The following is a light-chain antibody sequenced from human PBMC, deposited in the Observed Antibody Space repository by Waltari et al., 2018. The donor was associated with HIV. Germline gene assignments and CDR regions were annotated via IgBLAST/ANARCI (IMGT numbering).Light chain of an antibody. Sequence: QSALTQPASVSGSPGQSITISCTGTNSDVRGSGLVSWFRQYPGEAPKLIIYEVSKRPAGVSHRLSGSKSGNTASLTISGLQAEDEADYYCCSYAGTSLYVAFGGGTKLTVL. CDR1: NSDVRGSGL. CDR2: EVS. V-gene: IGLV2-23*02. J-gene: IGLJ2*01. CDR3: CSYAGTSLYVA.